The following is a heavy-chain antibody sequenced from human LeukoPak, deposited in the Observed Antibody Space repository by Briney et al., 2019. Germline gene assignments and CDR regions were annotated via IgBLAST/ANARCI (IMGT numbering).Heavy chain of an antibody. J-gene: IGHJ4*02. CDR1: GGTFSSYA. CDR2: IIPIFGTA. D-gene: IGHD3-10*01. Sequence: SVKVSCKASGGTFSSYAISWVRQAPGQGLEWMGGIIPIFGTANYAQKFQGRVTITADKSTSTAYMELSSLRSEDTAVYYCARNYGSGSYYVPDLDSWGQGTLVTVSS. V-gene: IGHV1-69*06. CDR3: ARNYGSGSYYVPDLDS.